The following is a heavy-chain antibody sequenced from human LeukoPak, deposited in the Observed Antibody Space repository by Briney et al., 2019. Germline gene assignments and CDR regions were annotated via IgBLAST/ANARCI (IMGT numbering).Heavy chain of an antibody. CDR1: GFTVSSNE. CDR2: IRSDGSNK. Sequence: GGSLRLSCAASGFTVSSNEMSWVRQAPGKGLEWMAFIRSDGSNKYYADSVKGRFTISRDNSKNTLYLQMNSLRAEDTAVYYCARILDSAWGELGYWGQGTLVTVSS. D-gene: IGHD6-19*01. V-gene: IGHV3-30*02. CDR3: ARILDSAWGELGY. J-gene: IGHJ4*02.